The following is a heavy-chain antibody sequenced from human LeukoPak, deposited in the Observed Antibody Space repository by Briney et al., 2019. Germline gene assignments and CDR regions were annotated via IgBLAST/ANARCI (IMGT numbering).Heavy chain of an antibody. Sequence: PGGSLRLSCAASGFTFSSYAMSWVRQAPGKGLEWVSAISGSGGSTYYADSVKGRFTISRDNSKNTLYLQMNSLRAEDTAVYYCARDCDGRTGCYVRDYWGQGTPVTVSS. V-gene: IGHV3-23*01. CDR3: ARDCDGRTGCYVRDY. J-gene: IGHJ4*02. CDR1: GFTFSSYA. CDR2: ISGSGGST. D-gene: IGHD2-2*01.